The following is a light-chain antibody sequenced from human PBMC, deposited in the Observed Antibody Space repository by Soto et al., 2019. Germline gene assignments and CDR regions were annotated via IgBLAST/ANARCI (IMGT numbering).Light chain of an antibody. J-gene: IGKJ2*01. V-gene: IGKV1-39*01. CDR2: TAS. CDR3: QQSSKTPYT. Sequence: DIQMTQSPSSLSASVGDRVTITCWASQSISSYINWYQQKAGKAPKLLIYTASSLQSGVPSRFSGSGSGTDFTLTINSLQPEDSATYYCQQSSKTPYTFGQGTKLEIK. CDR1: QSISSY.